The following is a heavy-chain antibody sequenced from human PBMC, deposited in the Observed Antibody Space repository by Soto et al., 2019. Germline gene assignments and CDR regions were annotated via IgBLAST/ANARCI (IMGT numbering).Heavy chain of an antibody. J-gene: IGHJ4*02. D-gene: IGHD3-22*01. CDR3: ASHPRDSSGYWYYFDY. CDR1: GFTFSGHS. CDR2: ISSSSTYI. Sequence: EVQLVESGGGLVKPGGSLRLSCAASGFTFSGHSMNWVRQAPGKGLEWVSSISSSSTYIYYADSVKGRFTISRDNAKNSLYLQMNSLRAEDTAVYYCASHPRDSSGYWYYFDYWGQGTLVTVSS. V-gene: IGHV3-21*01.